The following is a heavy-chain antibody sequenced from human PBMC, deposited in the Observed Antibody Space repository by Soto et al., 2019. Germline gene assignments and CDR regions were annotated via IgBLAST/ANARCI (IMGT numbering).Heavy chain of an antibody. CDR3: VRHVPFRYFDWSWVDY. CDR1: GGSVSSSSYY. Sequence: PSETLSLTCTVSGGSVSSSSYYWGWIRQPPGKGLDWIGSIYYSGTTYYNPSLESRVTISVDTSNNQFSLNLSSVTAADTAVYYCVRHVPFRYFDWSWVDYWGQGTLVTVSS. V-gene: IGHV4-39*01. J-gene: IGHJ4*02. D-gene: IGHD3-9*01. CDR2: IYYSGTT.